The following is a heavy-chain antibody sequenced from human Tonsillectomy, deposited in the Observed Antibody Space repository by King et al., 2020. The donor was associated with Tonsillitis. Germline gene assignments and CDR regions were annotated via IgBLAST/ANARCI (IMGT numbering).Heavy chain of an antibody. V-gene: IGHV4-30-2*06. Sequence: LQLQESGSGLVKPSQTLSLTCAVSGGSISSGDYSWSWIRQSPGKGLEWIGYISHSGSSYYNPSLKSRVTISIDRSKNQFSLKVDSVTAADTAVYWCARDRAASLDVWGKGATVTVS. CDR1: GGSISSGDYS. CDR2: ISHSGSS. CDR3: ARDRAASLDV. J-gene: IGHJ6*03. D-gene: IGHD3-10*01.